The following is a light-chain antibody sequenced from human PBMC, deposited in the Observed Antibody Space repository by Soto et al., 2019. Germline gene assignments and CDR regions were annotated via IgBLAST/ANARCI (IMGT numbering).Light chain of an antibody. CDR1: QSVSNNY. V-gene: IGKV3-20*01. Sequence: EVVLPQSPGTLSLSPGERATLSCRASQSVSNNYLAWYQQKPVQSPKLLIFGSSDRATGIPDRFSGSGSGTDFTLTISSLEPEDFAVYYWQQYGSSPPYTFGQGTKLEIK. CDR2: GSS. CDR3: QQYGSSPPYT. J-gene: IGKJ2*01.